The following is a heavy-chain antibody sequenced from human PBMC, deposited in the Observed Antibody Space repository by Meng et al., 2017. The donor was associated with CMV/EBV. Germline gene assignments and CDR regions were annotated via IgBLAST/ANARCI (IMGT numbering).Heavy chain of an antibody. V-gene: IGHV4-61*02. CDR2: SYTSGST. Sequence: QVHLQQSGPGLLKPSPTPSPPCTVSGGSSSSGSYYWGWIRQPGGKRLEWIGRSYTSGSTNYNPSLKSRVTISVDTSKNQFSLKLSSVTAADTAVYYCAREVVVITPYNWFDPWGQGTLVTVSS. CDR1: GGSSSSGSYY. CDR3: AREVVVITPYNWFDP. D-gene: IGHD3-22*01. J-gene: IGHJ5*02.